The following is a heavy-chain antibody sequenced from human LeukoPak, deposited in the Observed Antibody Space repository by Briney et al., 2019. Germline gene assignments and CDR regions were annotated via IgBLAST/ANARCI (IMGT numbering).Heavy chain of an antibody. CDR3: AKDWDDYYGSGSYFDY. CDR1: GFTFSGYA. Sequence: PGGSLRLSCAASGFTFSGYAMHWVRQAPGKGLEWVAVISYDGSNKYYADSVKGRFTISRDNSKNTLYLQMNSLRAEDTAVYYCAKDWDDYYGSGSYFDYWGQGTLVTVSS. CDR2: ISYDGSNK. J-gene: IGHJ4*02. V-gene: IGHV3-30*04. D-gene: IGHD3-10*01.